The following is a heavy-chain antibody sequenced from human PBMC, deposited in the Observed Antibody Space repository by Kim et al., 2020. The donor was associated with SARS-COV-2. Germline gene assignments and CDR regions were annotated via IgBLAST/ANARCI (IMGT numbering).Heavy chain of an antibody. Sequence: GESLKISCKGSGYSFTSYWISWVRQMPGKGLEWMGRIDPSDSYTNYSPSFQGQVTISADKSISTAYLQWSSLKASDTAMYYCARFGSNYDIRRIGWMAFDIWGQGTMVTVSS. CDR1: GYSFTSYW. V-gene: IGHV5-10-1*04. D-gene: IGHD3-9*01. CDR2: IDPSDSYT. CDR3: ARFGSNYDIRRIGWMAFDI. J-gene: IGHJ3*02.